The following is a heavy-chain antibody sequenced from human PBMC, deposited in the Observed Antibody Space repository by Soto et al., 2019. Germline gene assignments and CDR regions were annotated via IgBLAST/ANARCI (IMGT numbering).Heavy chain of an antibody. D-gene: IGHD3-9*01. CDR2: ISGSGGST. J-gene: IGHJ6*02. CDR3: AKDLDLTGSGYGMDV. V-gene: IGHV3-23*01. CDR1: GFTFSSYA. Sequence: GGSLRLSCAAPGFTFSSYAMSWVRQAPGKGLEWVSAISGSGGSTYYADSVKGRFTISRDNSKNTLHLQMNSLRAEDTAVYYCAKDLDLTGSGYGMDVWGQGTTVTVSS.